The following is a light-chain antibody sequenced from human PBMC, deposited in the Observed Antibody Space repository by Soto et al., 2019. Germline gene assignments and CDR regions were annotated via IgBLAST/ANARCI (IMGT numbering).Light chain of an antibody. CDR3: AAWDDSLSGHFV. CDR2: NNN. V-gene: IGLV1-44*01. CDR1: SSNIGTNT. Sequence: QCALTQPPSASGTPGQRVTISCSGSSSNIGTNTVSWYQHLPGTAPKLLIYNNNQRPSGVPDRFSGSKSGTSASLAISGLQSEDEADYYCAAWDDSLSGHFVFGTGTKVTVL. J-gene: IGLJ1*01.